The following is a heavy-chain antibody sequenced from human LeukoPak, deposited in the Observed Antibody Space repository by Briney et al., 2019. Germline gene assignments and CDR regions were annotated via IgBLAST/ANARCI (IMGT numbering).Heavy chain of an antibody. Sequence: SETLSLTCAVYGGSFSGYYWSWIRQPPGKGLEWIGEINHSGSTNYNPSLKSRVTISVDTSKNQFSLKLSSVTAVDTAVYYCARGLSVLTLFDYWGQGTLVTVSS. D-gene: IGHD3-9*01. V-gene: IGHV4-34*01. J-gene: IGHJ4*02. CDR3: ARGLSVLTLFDY. CDR1: GGSFSGYY. CDR2: INHSGST.